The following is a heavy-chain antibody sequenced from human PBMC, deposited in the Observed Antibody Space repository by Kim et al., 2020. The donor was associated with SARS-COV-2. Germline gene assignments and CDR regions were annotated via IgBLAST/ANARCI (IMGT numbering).Heavy chain of an antibody. Sequence: DGGTTDYAAPVKARFTISRDDSKNTLYLQMNSLKTEDTAVYYCTTVPRSGWGQGTLVTVSS. CDR3: TTVPRSG. J-gene: IGHJ4*02. D-gene: IGHD6-19*01. CDR2: DGGTT. V-gene: IGHV3-15*01.